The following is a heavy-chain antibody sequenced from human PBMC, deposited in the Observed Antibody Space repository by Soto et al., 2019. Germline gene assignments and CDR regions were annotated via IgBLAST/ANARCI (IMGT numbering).Heavy chain of an antibody. CDR3: AAYSGYDREGWFDP. CDR2: ISSSSSYI. Sequence: GGSLRLSCAASGFTFSSYSMNWVRQAPGKGLEWVSSISSSSSYIYYADSVKGRFTISRDNAKNSLYLQMNSLRADDTAVYYCAAYSGYDREGWFDPWGQGTLVTVSS. J-gene: IGHJ5*02. V-gene: IGHV3-21*01. D-gene: IGHD5-12*01. CDR1: GFTFSSYS.